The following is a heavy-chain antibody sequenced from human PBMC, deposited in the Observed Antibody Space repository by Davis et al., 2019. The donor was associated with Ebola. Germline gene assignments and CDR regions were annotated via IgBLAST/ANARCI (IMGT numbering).Heavy chain of an antibody. V-gene: IGHV1-18*01. D-gene: IGHD3-9*01. J-gene: IGHJ6*02. CDR2: ISAYNGNT. CDR1: GYTFTNYG. Sequence: AASVKVSCKASGYTFTNYGISWVRQAPGQGLEWMGWISAYNGNTNYAQKLQGRVTMTTDTSTSTAYMELRSLRSDDTAVYYCARGSRYFDWLLLDYYYGMDVWGQGTTVTVSS. CDR3: ARGSRYFDWLLLDYYYGMDV.